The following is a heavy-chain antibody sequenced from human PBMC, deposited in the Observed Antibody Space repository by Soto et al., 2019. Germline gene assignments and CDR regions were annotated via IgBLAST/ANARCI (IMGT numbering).Heavy chain of an antibody. CDR1: GFTFSSYA. J-gene: IGHJ6*02. Sequence: GGSLRLSCAASGFTFSSYAMSWVRQAPGKGLEWVSAISGSGGSTYYAGSVKGRFTISRDNSKNTLYLQMNSLRAEDTAVYYCARYRAAAGTFPPYYYYGMDVWGQGTTVTVSS. V-gene: IGHV3-23*01. CDR3: ARYRAAAGTFPPYYYYGMDV. D-gene: IGHD6-13*01. CDR2: ISGSGGST.